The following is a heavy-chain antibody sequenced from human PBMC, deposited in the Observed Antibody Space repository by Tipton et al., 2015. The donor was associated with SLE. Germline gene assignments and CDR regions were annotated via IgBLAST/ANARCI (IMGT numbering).Heavy chain of an antibody. CDR1: NDSVTSNW. CDR2: TFHTGTT. V-gene: IGHV4-4*02. J-gene: IGHJ4*02. CDR3: ARHISVTGQRGFDY. Sequence: TLSLTCDVPNDSVTSNWWSWVRQPPGKGLEWIVETFHTGTTYYNASFQNRVTVSLDKSTAQLSLDLRSVTAADTAVYYCARHISVTGQRGFDYWGQGTLITVSS. D-gene: IGHD6-19*01.